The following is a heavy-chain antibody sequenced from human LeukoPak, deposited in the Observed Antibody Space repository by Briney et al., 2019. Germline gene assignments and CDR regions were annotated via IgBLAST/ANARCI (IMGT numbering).Heavy chain of an antibody. V-gene: IGHV3-33*08. Sequence: GGSLRLPCAASGFTFSSFVMHWVRQAPGKGLEWVAVIWYDGSNKYYADSVKGRFTISRDNSKNTLYLQMNSLRAEDTAVYYCARDLGDYFDYWGQGTLVTVSS. CDR3: ARDLGDYFDY. CDR2: IWYDGSNK. CDR1: GFTFSSFV. D-gene: IGHD3-16*01. J-gene: IGHJ4*02.